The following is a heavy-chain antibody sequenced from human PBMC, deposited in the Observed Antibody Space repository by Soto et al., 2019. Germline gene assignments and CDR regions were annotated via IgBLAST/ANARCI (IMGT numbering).Heavy chain of an antibody. CDR3: AKDRTLPARNFDF. D-gene: IGHD6-6*01. J-gene: IGHJ4*02. Sequence: RLYCAASGFAFSNYAMGWVRQAPGKGLEWVSSISTSIGATYYADSVKGRFTISRDDSKDTLYLQMNSLRAEDSAVYYCAKDRTLPARNFDFSGQVTQVTGYS. V-gene: IGHV3-23*01. CDR1: GFAFSNYA. CDR2: ISTSIGAT.